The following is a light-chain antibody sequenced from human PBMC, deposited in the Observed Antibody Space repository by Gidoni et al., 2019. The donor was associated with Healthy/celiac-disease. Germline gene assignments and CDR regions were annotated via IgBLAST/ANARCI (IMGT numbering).Light chain of an antibody. V-gene: IGKV3-20*01. Sequence: DIVLTLSPGTLSLSPGERATLSSRASQSVSSSYLAWYQQKPGQAPRLLIYGASSRATGIPDRFSGSGSGTDFTLTISRLEPEDFAVYYCQQYGSSLITFGQGTRLEIK. CDR1: QSVSSSY. CDR3: QQYGSSLIT. J-gene: IGKJ5*01. CDR2: GAS.